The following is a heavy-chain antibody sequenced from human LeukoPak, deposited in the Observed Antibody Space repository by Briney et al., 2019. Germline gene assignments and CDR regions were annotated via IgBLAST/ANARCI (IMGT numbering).Heavy chain of an antibody. V-gene: IGHV1-58*02. J-gene: IGHJ4*02. CDR2: IVVGSGNT. Sequence: SVKVSCKASGFAFTSSAMQWVRQARGQRLEWIGCIVVGSGNTNYAQKFQERVTITRDMSTSTAYMELSSLRSEDTAVYYCAASITMVRGVLYYFGYWGQRTLVTVSS. D-gene: IGHD3-10*01. CDR1: GFAFTSSA. CDR3: AASITMVRGVLYYFGY.